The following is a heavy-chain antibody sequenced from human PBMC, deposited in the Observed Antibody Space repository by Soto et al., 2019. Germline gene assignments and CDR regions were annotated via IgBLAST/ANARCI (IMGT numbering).Heavy chain of an antibody. J-gene: IGHJ4*02. CDR2: ISYDGTNR. CDR1: GLTFSNYA. CDR3: ARESSSTGTTGGGGSAKDY. Sequence: QVHLVESGGGVVQPGRSLRLSCAASGLTFSNYAMHWVRQAPGKGLEWVAFISYDGTNRCYPDSVKGRFTISRDNSKNXLXRQMNSLKTEDAAVYYCARESSSTGTTGGGGSAKDYWGQGTLVTVSS. D-gene: IGHD4-17*01. V-gene: IGHV3-30-3*01.